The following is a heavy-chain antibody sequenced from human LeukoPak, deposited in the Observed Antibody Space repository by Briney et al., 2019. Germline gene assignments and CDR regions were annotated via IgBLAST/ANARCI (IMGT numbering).Heavy chain of an antibody. V-gene: IGHV1-18*01. Sequence: GASVKVSFKASGYSFTSYGISWVRQAPGQGLEWMGWISAYNGNTNYAQKLQGRVTMTTDTSTSTAYMELRSLRSDDTAVYYCASSRVSVTTDFDYWGQGTLVTVSS. J-gene: IGHJ4*02. CDR2: ISAYNGNT. CDR1: GYSFTSYG. CDR3: ASSRVSVTTDFDY. D-gene: IGHD4-17*01.